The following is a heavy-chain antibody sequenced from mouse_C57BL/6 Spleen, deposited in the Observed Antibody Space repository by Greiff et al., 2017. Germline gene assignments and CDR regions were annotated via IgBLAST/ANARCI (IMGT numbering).Heavy chain of an antibody. Sequence: EVKLVESGGDLVKPGGSLKLSCAASGFTFSSYGMSLVRQTPDKRLEWVATISSGGSYTYYPDSVKGRFTISRDNAKNTLYLQMSSLKSEDTAMYYCARFYDYDGVYAMDYWGQGTSVTVSS. CDR3: ARFYDYDGVYAMDY. CDR1: GFTFSSYG. J-gene: IGHJ4*01. D-gene: IGHD2-4*01. V-gene: IGHV5-6*02. CDR2: ISSGGSYT.